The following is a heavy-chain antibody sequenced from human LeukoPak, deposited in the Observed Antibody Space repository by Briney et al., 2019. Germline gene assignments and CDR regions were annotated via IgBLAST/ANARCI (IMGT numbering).Heavy chain of an antibody. CDR3: ARGISGYDSGDY. J-gene: IGHJ4*02. CDR2: NSAYNGNT. V-gene: IGHV1-18*01. CDR1: GYTFTSDG. D-gene: IGHD5-12*01. Sequence: GASVRVSCKGSGYTFTSDGIRWVRQAAGQGLEGMGWNSAYNGNTNYAQKLQGRVTMTTDTSTSTAYMELRSLRSDDTAVYYCARGISGYDSGDYWGQGTLVTVSS.